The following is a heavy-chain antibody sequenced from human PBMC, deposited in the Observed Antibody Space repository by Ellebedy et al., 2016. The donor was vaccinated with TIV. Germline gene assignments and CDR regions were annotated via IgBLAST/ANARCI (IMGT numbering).Heavy chain of an antibody. D-gene: IGHD4-17*01. Sequence: SETLSLXXTVSGDSMRRHYWGWIRQPAGKALEWIGRIYVSGIINYNSSLKSRVTISLDTSRNQFSLRLSSVTAADTAVYFCARGPGGTGDPPLDYWGQGILVTVSS. J-gene: IGHJ4*02. CDR1: GDSMRRHY. CDR2: IYVSGII. CDR3: ARGPGGTGDPPLDY. V-gene: IGHV4-4*07.